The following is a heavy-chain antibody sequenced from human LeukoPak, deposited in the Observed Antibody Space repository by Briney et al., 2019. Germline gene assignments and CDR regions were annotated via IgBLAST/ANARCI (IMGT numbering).Heavy chain of an antibody. Sequence: SETLSLTCTVSGGSISSSSFYWGWIRQPPGKGLEWIGSIYYSGNTYYNPSLKSRVTISVDTSKNQFSLKLSSVTAADTAVYYCARGPTSRGEFDPWGQGTLVTVSS. V-gene: IGHV4-39*01. CDR3: ARGPTSRGEFDP. CDR1: GGSISSSSFY. J-gene: IGHJ5*02. D-gene: IGHD3-16*01. CDR2: IYYSGNT.